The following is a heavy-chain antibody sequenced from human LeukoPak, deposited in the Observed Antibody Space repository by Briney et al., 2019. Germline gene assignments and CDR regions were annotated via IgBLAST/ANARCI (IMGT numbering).Heavy chain of an antibody. CDR1: GGSISSYY. D-gene: IGHD3-22*01. CDR2: IYSSGST. V-gene: IGHV4-4*09. CDR3: ARTMYYYDSSGYIFDY. Sequence: SETLSLTCTVSGGSISSYYWSWIRQPPGQGLEWIGFIYSSGSTTYNPSLKSRVAISVDTSKNPFSLRLSSVTAADTAVYYCARTMYYYDSSGYIFDYWGQGTLVTVSS. J-gene: IGHJ4*02.